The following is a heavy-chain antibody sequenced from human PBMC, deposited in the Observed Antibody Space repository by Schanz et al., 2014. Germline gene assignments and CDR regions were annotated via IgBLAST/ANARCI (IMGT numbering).Heavy chain of an antibody. CDR2: LSGSGGST. CDR3: AKGMGYCSGGTCYDYYYYGLDV. V-gene: IGHV3-11*01. J-gene: IGHJ6*02. D-gene: IGHD2-15*01. CDR1: GFTFRDYY. Sequence: QVQLVESGGGLVKPGGSLRLSCAASGFTFRDYYMSWIRQAPGKGLEWVSALSGSGGSTYYADSVKGRFTISRDNAKNSLYLQMNSLRADDTAVFYCAKGMGYCSGGTCYDYYYYGLDVWGQGTTVTVSS.